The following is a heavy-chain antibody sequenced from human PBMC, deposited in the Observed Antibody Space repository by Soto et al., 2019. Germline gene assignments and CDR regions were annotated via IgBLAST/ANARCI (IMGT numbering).Heavy chain of an antibody. D-gene: IGHD6-13*01. CDR2: ISSSSSTI. V-gene: IGHV3-48*01. CDR1: GFTFSSYS. CDR3: ARERHAAKQDY. Sequence: GGSLRLSCAASGFTFSSYSMNWVRQAPGKGLEWVSYISSSSSTIYYADSVKGRFTISRDNAKNSLYLQMNSLRAEDTAVYYCARERHAAKQDYWGQGTLVTVSS. J-gene: IGHJ4*02.